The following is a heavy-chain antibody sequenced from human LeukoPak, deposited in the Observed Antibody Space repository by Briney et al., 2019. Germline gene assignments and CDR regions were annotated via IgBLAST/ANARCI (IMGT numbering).Heavy chain of an antibody. CDR3: ARHGGSYSYDF. J-gene: IGHJ4*02. D-gene: IGHD1-26*01. CDR1: GGSISSGSYY. V-gene: IGHV4-61*02. CDR2: IYTSGST. Sequence: PSETLSLTCTVSGGSISSGSYYWSWIRQPAGKGLEWIGRIYTSGSTNYNPSLKSRVTISVDTSKNQFSLKLSSVTAADTAVYYCARHGGSYSYDFWGQGTLVTVSS.